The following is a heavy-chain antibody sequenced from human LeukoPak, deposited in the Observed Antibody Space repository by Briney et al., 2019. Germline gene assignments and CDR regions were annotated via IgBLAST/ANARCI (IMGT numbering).Heavy chain of an antibody. CDR1: GGSISSYY. CDR2: IYYSGGT. CDR3: ARVGGTPYYYYYMDV. Sequence: SETLSLTCTVSGGSISSYYWSWIRQPPGKGLEWIGYIYYSGGTNYNPSLKSRVTISVDTSKNQFSLKLSSVTAADTAVYYCARVGGTPYYYYYMDVWGKGTTVTISS. J-gene: IGHJ6*03. V-gene: IGHV4-59*01. D-gene: IGHD6-19*01.